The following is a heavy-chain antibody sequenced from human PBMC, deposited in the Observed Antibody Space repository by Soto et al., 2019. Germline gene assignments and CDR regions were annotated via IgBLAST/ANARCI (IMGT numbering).Heavy chain of an antibody. Sequence: SETLSLTCTVSGGSSMSFYWSWIRQSPGKGLEWIAYIYDSANTDYNPSLKSRVTISVDTSKNQFSLKLSSVTAADTAVYYCARGNLRPATFLIFDYWGQGTLVTVSS. CDR1: GGSSMSFY. CDR3: ARGNLRPATFLIFDY. V-gene: IGHV4-59*12. CDR2: IYDSANT. J-gene: IGHJ4*02. D-gene: IGHD3-16*01.